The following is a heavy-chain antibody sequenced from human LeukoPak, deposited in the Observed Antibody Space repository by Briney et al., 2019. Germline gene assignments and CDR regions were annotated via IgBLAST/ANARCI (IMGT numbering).Heavy chain of an antibody. Sequence: ASVKVSCKASGYIFTTYGISWVRQAPGQGLEWMGWISAYNGNTNYAQKLQGRVTMATDTSTSTAYLELRSLRSDDTAVYYCARSVSGSSPFYFDCWGQGTLVTVSS. V-gene: IGHV1-18*01. CDR1: GYIFTTYG. CDR2: ISAYNGNT. J-gene: IGHJ4*02. CDR3: ARSVSGSSPFYFDC. D-gene: IGHD3-10*01.